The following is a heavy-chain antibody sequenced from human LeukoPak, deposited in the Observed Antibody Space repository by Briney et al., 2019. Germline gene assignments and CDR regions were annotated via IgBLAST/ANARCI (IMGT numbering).Heavy chain of an antibody. CDR2: INHSGST. Sequence: SETLSLTCAVYGGSFSGYYWSWIRQPPGKGLEWIGEINHSGSTNYNPSLKSRVTISVDTSKNQFSLKLSSVTAADTAVYYCARGPKWLRQYYFDHWGQGTLVTVSS. D-gene: IGHD5-12*01. J-gene: IGHJ4*02. V-gene: IGHV4-34*01. CDR3: ARGPKWLRQYYFDH. CDR1: GGSFSGYY.